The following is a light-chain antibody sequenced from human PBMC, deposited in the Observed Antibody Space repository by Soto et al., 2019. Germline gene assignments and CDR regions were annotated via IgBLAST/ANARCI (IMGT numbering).Light chain of an antibody. CDR1: QSVSSF. J-gene: IGKJ3*01. CDR2: DAS. Sequence: EIVLTQSPATLSLSPGERATLSCRASQSVSSFLAWYKQKPGQAPRLLIYDASNWATGIPARFSGSGSGTDFTLTISSLEPEDFAVYYCQQRSNWPPIFTFGPGTKVDIK. CDR3: QQRSNWPPIFT. V-gene: IGKV3-11*01.